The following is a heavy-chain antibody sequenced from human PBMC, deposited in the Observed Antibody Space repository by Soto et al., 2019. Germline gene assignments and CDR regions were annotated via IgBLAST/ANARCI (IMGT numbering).Heavy chain of an antibody. CDR1: GGTFSSYA. V-gene: IGHV1-69*12. D-gene: IGHD6-13*01. Sequence: QVQLVQSGAEVKKPGSSVKVSCKASGGTFSSYAISWVRQAPGQGLEWMGGIIPIFGTANYAQKFQGRVTITADASTSTAYMELSSLRSEDTAVYYCARKFRSSSWYSDYYGMDVWGQGTTVTVSS. CDR2: IIPIFGTA. J-gene: IGHJ6*02. CDR3: ARKFRSSSWYSDYYGMDV.